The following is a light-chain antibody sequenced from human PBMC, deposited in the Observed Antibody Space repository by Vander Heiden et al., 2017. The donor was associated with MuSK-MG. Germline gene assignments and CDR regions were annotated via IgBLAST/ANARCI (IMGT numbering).Light chain of an antibody. CDR3: AAWDASLNGWV. J-gene: IGLJ3*02. Sequence: QSVLTQPPSASGTPGQRVTISCSGSSSNIGSNTVNWYQQVPGTAPKLLVYSNNQRPSGVPDRFSGSKSGTSASLAISGLQSEDEADYYCAAWDASLNGWVFGGGTKVTVL. CDR1: SSNIGSNT. CDR2: SNN. V-gene: IGLV1-44*01.